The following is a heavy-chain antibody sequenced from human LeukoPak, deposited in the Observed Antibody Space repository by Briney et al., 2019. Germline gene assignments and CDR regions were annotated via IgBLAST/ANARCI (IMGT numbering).Heavy chain of an antibody. V-gene: IGHV3-23*01. CDR3: ANDGVGCSGGSCYSYYYGMDV. Sequence: PGGSLRLSCAASGFTFSSYAMSCVRQAPGKGLEWVSAISGSGGSTYYADSVKGRFTISRDNSKNTLYLQMNSLRAEDTAVYYCANDGVGCSGGSCYSYYYGMDVWGQRTTVTVSS. D-gene: IGHD2-15*01. CDR1: GFTFSSYA. CDR2: ISGSGGST. J-gene: IGHJ6*02.